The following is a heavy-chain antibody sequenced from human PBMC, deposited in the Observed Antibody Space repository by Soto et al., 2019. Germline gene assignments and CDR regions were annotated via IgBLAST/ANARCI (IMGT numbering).Heavy chain of an antibody. CDR1: GFTFSSYA. Sequence: PGGSLRLSCAASGFTFSSYAMSWVRQAPGKGLEWVSAISGSGGSTYYADSVKGRFTISRDNSKNTLYLQMNSLRAEDTAVYYCAKDRRPVVRSYYYYGMDVWGQGTTVTVSS. CDR2: ISGSGGST. V-gene: IGHV3-23*01. D-gene: IGHD2-15*01. J-gene: IGHJ6*02. CDR3: AKDRRPVVRSYYYYGMDV.